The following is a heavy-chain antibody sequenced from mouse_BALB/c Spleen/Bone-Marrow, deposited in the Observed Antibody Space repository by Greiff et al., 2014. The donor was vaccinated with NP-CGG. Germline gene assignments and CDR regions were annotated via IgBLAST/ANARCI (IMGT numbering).Heavy chain of an antibody. D-gene: IGHD2-2*01. CDR2: IDPETGGT. CDR1: GYKFTDYE. V-gene: IGHV1-15*01. J-gene: IGHJ4*01. Sequence: VQLQESGAELVRPGASVTLSCKASGYKFTDYEMHWVKQTPVHGLEWIGSIDPETGGTAYNQNFKGKATRTADRSSTTAYMELRSLTSEDSAVYYCTREGIYFGYDVPMDYWGQGTSVTVSS. CDR3: TREGIYFGYDVPMDY.